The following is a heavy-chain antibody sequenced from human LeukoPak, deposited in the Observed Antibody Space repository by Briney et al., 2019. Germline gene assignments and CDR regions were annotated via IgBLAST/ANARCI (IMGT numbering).Heavy chain of an antibody. CDR3: ARGPYSNYGTFDF. CDR2: IYHSGGP. J-gene: IGHJ4*02. Sequence: SETLSLTCSVSGGSIRSGGYWSWIRQHPGKGLEWIGYIYHSGGPYYHPSLKSRVGISVDTSKNQFSLRLSSVTAADTAVYYCARGPYSNYGTFDFWGQGILVTVFS. CDR1: GGSIRSGGY. D-gene: IGHD4-11*01. V-gene: IGHV4-31*03.